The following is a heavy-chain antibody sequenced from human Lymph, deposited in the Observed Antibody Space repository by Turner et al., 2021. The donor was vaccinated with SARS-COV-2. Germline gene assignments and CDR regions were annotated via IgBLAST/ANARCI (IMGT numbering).Heavy chain of an antibody. Sequence: EVQLVVSGGVVVQPGGSLRLSCAASGFTFDDYTMHWVRQAPGKGLEWVSLISWDGGSTYYADSVKGRFTISRDNSKNSLDLQMKRKRTEDTALYYCAKDQGSGSPYWYVDLWGRGTLVTVSS. CDR2: ISWDGGST. V-gene: IGHV3-43*01. CDR3: AKDQGSGSPYWYVDL. J-gene: IGHJ2*01. D-gene: IGHD1-26*01. CDR1: GFTFDDYT.